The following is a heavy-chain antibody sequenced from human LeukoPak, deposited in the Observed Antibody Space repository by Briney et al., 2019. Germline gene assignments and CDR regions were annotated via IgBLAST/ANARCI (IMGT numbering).Heavy chain of an antibody. V-gene: IGHV3-48*03. J-gene: IGHJ4*02. D-gene: IGHD6-19*01. CDR1: GFTFSSYE. Sequence: GGSLRLSCAASGFTFSSYEMNWVRQAPGKGLEWVSYISSSGSTIYYADSVKGRFTISRDNAKNSLYLQMNSLRAEDTAVYYCARDAYSSGWYPHFGYWSQGTLVTVSS. CDR2: ISSSGSTI. CDR3: ARDAYSSGWYPHFGY.